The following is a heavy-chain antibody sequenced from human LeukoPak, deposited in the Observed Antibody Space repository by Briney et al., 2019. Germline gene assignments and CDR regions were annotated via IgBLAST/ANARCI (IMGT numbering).Heavy chain of an antibody. CDR1: GGSVSSYF. Sequence: SETLSLTCTVSGGSVSSYFWTWIRQPPGKGLEWIGYIYYSGTTNYNPSLKSRVIMSVDTSKNQVSLKLSSVTAADTAVYYCARKDGDAWGQGTLVTVSS. J-gene: IGHJ5*02. CDR2: IYYSGTT. CDR3: ARKDGDA. D-gene: IGHD2-15*01. V-gene: IGHV4-59*02.